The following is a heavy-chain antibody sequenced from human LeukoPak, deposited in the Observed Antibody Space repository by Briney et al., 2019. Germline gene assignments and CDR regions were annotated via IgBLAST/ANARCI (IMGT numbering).Heavy chain of an antibody. D-gene: IGHD2-2*01. V-gene: IGHV4-59*08. J-gene: IGHJ4*02. CDR2: IYSSGST. CDR3: ARQAYCSSTGCNPFDH. CDR1: GGSISGYY. Sequence: PSETLSLTCTVSGGSISGYYWSWIRQPPGKGLEWIGYIYSSGSTNYNPSLKSRVTMSLDTSENHFSLRLSSVTAADTAIYYCARQAYCSSTGCNPFDHWGQGALVTVSS.